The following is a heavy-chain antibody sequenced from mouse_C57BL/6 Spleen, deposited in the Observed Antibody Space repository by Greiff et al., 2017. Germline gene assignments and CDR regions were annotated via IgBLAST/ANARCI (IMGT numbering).Heavy chain of an antibody. V-gene: IGHV1-80*01. CDR1: GYAFSSYW. CDR2: IYPGDGDT. J-gene: IGHJ2*01. CDR3: ARLDTTVPFDY. Sequence: QVQLQQSGAELVKPGASVKISCKASGYAFSSYWMNWVKQRPGKGLEWIGQIYPGDGDTNYNGKFKGKATLTADKSSSTAYMQLSSLTSEDSAVYCCARLDTTVPFDYWGQGTTLTVSS. D-gene: IGHD1-1*01.